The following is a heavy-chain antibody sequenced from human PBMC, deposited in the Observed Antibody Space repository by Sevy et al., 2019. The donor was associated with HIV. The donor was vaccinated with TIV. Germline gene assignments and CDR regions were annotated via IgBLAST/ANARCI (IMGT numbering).Heavy chain of an antibody. V-gene: IGHV4-59*01. D-gene: IGHD3-10*01. Sequence: SETLSLTCTVSGGSINYYWSWIRQPPGKGLEWIGHIYYSGSTNYNPSLKSRVTISVDMSKNQFSLKLSSVTAADTAVYYCARRGGSGNYYSFDYWGQGTLVTVSS. CDR1: GGSINYY. CDR2: IYYSGST. CDR3: ARRGGSGNYYSFDY. J-gene: IGHJ4*02.